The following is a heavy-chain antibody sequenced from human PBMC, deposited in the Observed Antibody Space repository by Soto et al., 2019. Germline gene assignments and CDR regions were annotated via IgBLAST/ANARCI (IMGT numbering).Heavy chain of an antibody. V-gene: IGHV3-30-3*01. D-gene: IGHD6-6*01. CDR1: GFTFSSYA. J-gene: IGHJ6*02. CDR2: ISYDGSNK. CDR3: AREWKQLGPSCDYYYYYGMDV. Sequence: QVQLVESGGGVVQPGRSLRLSCAASGFTFSSYAMHWVRQAPGKGLEWLAVISYDGSNKYYADSVKGRFTISRDNSKNTLYLQMNSLRAEDTAVYYCAREWKQLGPSCDYYYYYGMDVWGQGATVNVFS.